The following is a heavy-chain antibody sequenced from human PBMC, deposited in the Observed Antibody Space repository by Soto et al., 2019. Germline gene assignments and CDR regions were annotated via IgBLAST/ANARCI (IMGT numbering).Heavy chain of an antibody. J-gene: IGHJ6*02. CDR3: ARVSWREKYGMDV. CDR1: RFTFSDSY. CDR2: ITFSGNTV. Sequence: LRLSCAASRFTFSDSYMSWIPRAPGKGLEWISYITFSGNTVYYADSLKGRFTISRDNAKNSLYLQMNRLRAEDTAVYYCARVSWREKYGMDVWGQGTKVTVSS. V-gene: IGHV3-11*01.